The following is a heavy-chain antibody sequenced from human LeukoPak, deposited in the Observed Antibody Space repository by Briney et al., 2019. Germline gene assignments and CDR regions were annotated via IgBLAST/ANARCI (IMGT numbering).Heavy chain of an antibody. Sequence: GGSLRLSCAASGFTFDDYTMHWVRQAPGKGLEWVSLISWDGGSTYYADSVKGRFTISRDNSKNSLYLQMNSLRTEDTALYYCAKDGIAVAGTYYYYYMDVWGKGTTVTVSS. CDR1: GFTFDDYT. CDR2: ISWDGGST. D-gene: IGHD6-19*01. V-gene: IGHV3-43*01. CDR3: AKDGIAVAGTYYYYYMDV. J-gene: IGHJ6*03.